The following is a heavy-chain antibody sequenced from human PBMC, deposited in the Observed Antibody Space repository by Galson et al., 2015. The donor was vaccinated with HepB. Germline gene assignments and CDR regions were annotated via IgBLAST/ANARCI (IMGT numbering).Heavy chain of an antibody. CDR1: GYNFTSYG. J-gene: IGHJ4*02. V-gene: IGHV1-18*04. Sequence: PVKVYCKDSGYNFTSYGIIWVRQAPGQGLEWMGWISAYNGNTNYAQKLQGRVTMTTDTSTSTAYMELRSLRSDDTAVYYCARDAASDYWGQGTLVTVSS. CDR2: ISAYNGNT. CDR3: ARDAASDY. D-gene: IGHD6-25*01.